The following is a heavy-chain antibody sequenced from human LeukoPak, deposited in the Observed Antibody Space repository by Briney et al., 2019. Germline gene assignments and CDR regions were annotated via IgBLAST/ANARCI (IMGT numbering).Heavy chain of an antibody. Sequence: PGGSPRLSCAASGFTFSSYAMSWVRQAPGKGLEWVSAISGSGGSTYYADSVKGRFTISRDNSKNTLYLQMTSLRAEDTAVYYCAKPIRGIVATIAHFGYWGQGTLVTVSS. V-gene: IGHV3-23*01. D-gene: IGHD5-12*01. J-gene: IGHJ4*02. CDR2: ISGSGGST. CDR1: GFTFSSYA. CDR3: AKPIRGIVATIAHFGY.